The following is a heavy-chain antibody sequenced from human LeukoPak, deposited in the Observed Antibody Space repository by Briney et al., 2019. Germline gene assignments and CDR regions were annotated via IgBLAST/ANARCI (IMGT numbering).Heavy chain of an antibody. CDR1: RYTFTSNG. J-gene: IGHJ3*02. V-gene: IGHV1-18*01. Sequence: ASVKVSCKASRYTFTSNGISWVRQAPGQGLEWMGWISAYNGNTNYAQKLQGRVTMTKDTSKSTASMELRSLRSDATGECYCARSRRSWLFFGAFYIWGQGTMVTVSS. CDR2: ISAYNGNT. CDR3: ARSRRSWLFFGAFYI. D-gene: IGHD6-13*01.